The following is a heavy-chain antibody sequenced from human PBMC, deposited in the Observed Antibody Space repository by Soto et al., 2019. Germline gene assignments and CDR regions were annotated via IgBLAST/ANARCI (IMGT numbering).Heavy chain of an antibody. Sequence: SYWMHWVRQAPGKGLVWVSXXXXXXXKXXXEEXXKGXXXXXXXKXXXKXXXQMNSLREEDTAVYYCARPRYDGSGTPFDHWGLGTLVNVSS. CDR1: SYW. CDR2: XXXXXXKX. J-gene: IGHJ4*02. CDR3: ARPRYDGSGTPFDH. D-gene: IGHD3-22*01. V-gene: IGHV3-74*01.